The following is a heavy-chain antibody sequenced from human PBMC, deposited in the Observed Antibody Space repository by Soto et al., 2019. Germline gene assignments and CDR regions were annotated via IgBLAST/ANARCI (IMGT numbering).Heavy chain of an antibody. D-gene: IGHD5-18*01. V-gene: IGHV1-18*04. CDR1: GYTFTYNG. J-gene: IGHJ3*01. CDR3: ARGRGYSHAEDPLQN. CDR2: ISAHNGNT. Sequence: QVQLVQSGGEMKKPGASMRVSCKTSGYTFTYNGITWVRQAPGQGLEWMGWISAHNGNTKSAEKFQGRFTMTTDTSTSTPHMELTSLTSDDTAVYYCARGRGYSHAEDPLQNWGQGTMVIVSS.